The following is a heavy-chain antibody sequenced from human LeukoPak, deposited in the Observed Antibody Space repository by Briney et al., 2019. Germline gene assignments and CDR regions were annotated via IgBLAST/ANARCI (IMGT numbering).Heavy chain of an antibody. Sequence: PSETLSLTCAVYGGSFSGYYWSWIRQPPGEGLEWIGEINHSGSTNYNPSLKSRVTISVDTSKNQFSLRLSSVTAADTAVYYCASKHDFWSGLLSWGQGTLVTVSS. D-gene: IGHD3-3*01. V-gene: IGHV4-34*01. CDR1: GGSFSGYY. CDR3: ASKHDFWSGLLS. J-gene: IGHJ4*02. CDR2: INHSGST.